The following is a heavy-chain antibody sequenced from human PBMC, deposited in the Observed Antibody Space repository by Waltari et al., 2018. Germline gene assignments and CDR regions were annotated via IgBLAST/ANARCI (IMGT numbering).Heavy chain of an antibody. J-gene: IGHJ4*02. CDR1: GFTFSSDS. CDR2: ISSSSTI. D-gene: IGHD2-2*01. Sequence: EVQLVESGGGLVQPGGSLRLSCAASGFTFSSDSMNWVRQAPGKGLEWVSYISSSSTIYYAGSVKGRFTISRENAKNSLYLQMNSLRAEDTAVYYCARERVGYCSSTSCPLGYWGQGTLVTVSS. CDR3: ARERVGYCSSTSCPLGY. V-gene: IGHV3-48*04.